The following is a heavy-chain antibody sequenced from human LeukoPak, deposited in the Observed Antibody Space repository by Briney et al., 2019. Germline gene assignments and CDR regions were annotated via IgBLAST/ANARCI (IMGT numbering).Heavy chain of an antibody. D-gene: IGHD3-22*01. J-gene: IGHJ4*02. Sequence: SETLSLTCTVSGGSISSSSYYWGWIRQPPGKGLEWIGSVYHSGSTYYNPSLKSRVTISLDTSKNQFSLKLSSVTAADTAVYYCATSVYYDSSGLDYWGPGTLVTVSS. CDR1: GGSISSSSYY. V-gene: IGHV4-39*07. CDR3: ATSVYYDSSGLDY. CDR2: VYHSGST.